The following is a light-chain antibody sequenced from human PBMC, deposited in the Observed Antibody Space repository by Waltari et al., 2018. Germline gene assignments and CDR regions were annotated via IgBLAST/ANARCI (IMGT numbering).Light chain of an antibody. CDR2: GAS. V-gene: IGKV3-20*01. Sequence: EIVLTQSPGTLSLSPGERDTLSCWASQSVGGSLAWYQQKPGQAPRLLIYGASSRATGIPDRFSGSGSGTVFSLSISRLEPEDFAVYYCQHYVRLPVTFGQGTKVEIK. J-gene: IGKJ1*01. CDR3: QHYVRLPVT. CDR1: QSVGGS.